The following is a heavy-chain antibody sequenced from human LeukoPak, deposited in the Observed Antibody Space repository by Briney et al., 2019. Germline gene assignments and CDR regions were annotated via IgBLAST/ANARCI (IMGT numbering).Heavy chain of an antibody. CDR2: IKPDGSEK. V-gene: IGHV3-7*01. J-gene: IGHJ4*02. Sequence: GGSLRLSCAASGFTFSGRWMSWVRQAPGKGLEWVANIKPDGSEKNYVDSVKGRFTISRDNSKNTLYLQMNSLRAEDAAVYYCAKGLKYGYGIPYPLFDYWGQGTLVTVSS. CDR1: GFTFSGRW. D-gene: IGHD5-18*01. CDR3: AKGLKYGYGIPYPLFDY.